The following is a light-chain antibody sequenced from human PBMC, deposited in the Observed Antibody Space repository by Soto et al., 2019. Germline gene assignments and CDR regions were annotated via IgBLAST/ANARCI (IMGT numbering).Light chain of an antibody. CDR1: ESISRDY. J-gene: IGKJ2*01. CDR2: GAS. CDR3: QQYGGVPYT. Sequence: EIVLTQSPGTLSLYPGQRVTLSCRASESISRDYLAWYQQRLGQAPRLLIYGASSGATGIPDRFSGSGSGTDFTLTISRLEPEDFAIYYCQQYGGVPYTFGQGTKLEIK. V-gene: IGKV3-20*01.